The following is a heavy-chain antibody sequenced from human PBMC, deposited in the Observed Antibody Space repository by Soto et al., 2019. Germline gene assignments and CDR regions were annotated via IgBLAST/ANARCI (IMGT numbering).Heavy chain of an antibody. Sequence: SETLSLTCTVAGVSISPYYLSLLRQPPGKGLEWVGYIYYAGTTSYNPSLKSRVTISLETSKSQFSLRLSSVTAADTAVYYCERLGKYYQYLDHWGPGTLVTVS. J-gene: IGHJ5*02. V-gene: IGHV4-59*08. D-gene: IGHD2-2*01. CDR3: ERLGKYYQYLDH. CDR1: GVSISPYY. CDR2: IYYAGTT.